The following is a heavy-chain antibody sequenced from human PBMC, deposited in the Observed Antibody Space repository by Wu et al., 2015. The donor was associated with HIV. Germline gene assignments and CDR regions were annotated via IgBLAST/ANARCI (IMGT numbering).Heavy chain of an antibody. V-gene: IGHV1-18*01. D-gene: IGHD4/OR15-4a*01. J-gene: IGHJ5*01. CDR1: YILTSYP. CDR3: ARVQFDPNYYTYFDL. Sequence: LVQSGPXAKRPGASVKVSCKASYILTSYPIGWVRQAPGQRLEWMGWMNPRNGYIKPAQRFQDRITMSTNNSAHTAYMELKNLTSDDTAIYFCARVQFDPNYYTYFDLWGQGTLVTVSS. CDR2: MNPRNGYI.